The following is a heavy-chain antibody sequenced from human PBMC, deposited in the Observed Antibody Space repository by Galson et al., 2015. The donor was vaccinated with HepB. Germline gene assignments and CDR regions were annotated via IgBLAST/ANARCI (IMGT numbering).Heavy chain of an antibody. J-gene: IGHJ6*02. CDR1: GFTFSSYG. CDR3: AKIMESPRGYSGYDSWEYYYYGMDV. D-gene: IGHD5-12*01. Sequence: SLRLSCAASGFTFSSYGMHWVRQAPGKGLEWVAVISYDGSNKYYADSVKGRFTISRDNSKNTLYLQMNSLRAEDTAVYYCAKIMESPRGYSGYDSWEYYYYGMDVWGQGTTVTVSS. CDR2: ISYDGSNK. V-gene: IGHV3-30*18.